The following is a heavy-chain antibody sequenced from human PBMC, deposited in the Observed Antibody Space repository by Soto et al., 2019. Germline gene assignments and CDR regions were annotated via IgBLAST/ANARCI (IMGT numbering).Heavy chain of an antibody. CDR3: AAPGYSSGWYSHFDY. Sequence: EVQLLESGGGLVQPGGSLRLSCAASGFTFSSYAMSWVRQAPGKGLEWVSAISGSGGSTYYADSVKGRFTISRDNSKNTLYLQMNSLRAEDTAVYYCAAPGYSSGWYSHFDYWGQGTLVTVSS. V-gene: IGHV3-23*01. CDR1: GFTFSSYA. CDR2: ISGSGGST. D-gene: IGHD6-13*01. J-gene: IGHJ4*02.